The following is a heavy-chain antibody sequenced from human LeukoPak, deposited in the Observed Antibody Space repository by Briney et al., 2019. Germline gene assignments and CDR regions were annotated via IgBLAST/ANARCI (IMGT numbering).Heavy chain of an antibody. CDR3: AAGSYFDY. J-gene: IGHJ4*02. V-gene: IGHV3-30-3*01. CDR2: ISYDGSNK. Sequence: GGSLRLSCAASGFTFSSYAMHWVGQAPGKGLEWVAVISYDGSNKYYADSVKGRFTISRDNSKNTLYLQMNSLRAEDTAVYYCAAGSYFDYWGQGTLVTVSS. CDR1: GFTFSSYA.